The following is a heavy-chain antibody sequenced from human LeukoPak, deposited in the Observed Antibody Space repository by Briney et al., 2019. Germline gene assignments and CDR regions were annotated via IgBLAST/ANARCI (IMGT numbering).Heavy chain of an antibody. CDR2: IIPIFGTA. D-gene: IGHD3-22*01. CDR3: ARTGDDSSGNYGSSLDY. CDR1: GGTFSSYA. Sequence: ASVKVSCKASGGTFSSYAISWVRQAPGQGLEWMGGIIPIFGTANYAQKFQGRVTITADEYTSTAYMEVSSLRSEDTAVYYCARTGDDSSGNYGSSLDYWGQGTLVTVSS. J-gene: IGHJ4*02. V-gene: IGHV1-69*13.